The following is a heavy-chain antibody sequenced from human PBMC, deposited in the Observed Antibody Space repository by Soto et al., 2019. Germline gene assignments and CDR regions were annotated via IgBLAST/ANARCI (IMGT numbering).Heavy chain of an antibody. J-gene: IGHJ5*02. D-gene: IGHD6-13*01. Sequence: QLQLQESGPGLVKPSETLSLTCTVSGGSISSSSFHWGWIRQPPGKGLEWIGSIYYSGSTYYSPSLKGRVTISGDTSKNQFSLTLSSVTAADTAVYYCARRERAAGTDWWFDPWGQGTLVTVSS. V-gene: IGHV4-39*01. CDR3: ARRERAAGTDWWFDP. CDR1: GGSISSSSFH. CDR2: IYYSGST.